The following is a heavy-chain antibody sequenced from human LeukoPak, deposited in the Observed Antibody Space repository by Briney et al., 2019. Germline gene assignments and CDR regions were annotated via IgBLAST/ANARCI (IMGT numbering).Heavy chain of an antibody. Sequence: PSETLSLTCAVSGGSISSGGYSWSWIRQPPGKGLEWIGYIYHSGSTYYNPSLKSRVTISVDRSKNQFSLKLSSVTAADTAVYYCASLARGYSSGWFLFDIWGQGTMVTVSS. V-gene: IGHV4-30-2*01. J-gene: IGHJ3*02. CDR2: IYHSGST. D-gene: IGHD6-19*01. CDR1: GGSISSGGYS. CDR3: ASLARGYSSGWFLFDI.